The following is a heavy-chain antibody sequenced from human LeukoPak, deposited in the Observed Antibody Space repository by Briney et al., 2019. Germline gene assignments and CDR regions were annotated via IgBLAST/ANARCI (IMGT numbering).Heavy chain of an antibody. V-gene: IGHV3-48*03. CDR3: ARDRGISAGSDFDY. CDR2: ISGSGSPT. J-gene: IGHJ4*02. Sequence: PGGSLRLSCAASGFIFNNYEMNWVHQAPGKGLEWVSSISGSGSPTYYADSVKGRFIISRDNAKDSVSLQMNSLRAEDTAVYFCARDRGISAGSDFDYWGQGTLVTVSS. D-gene: IGHD6-13*01. CDR1: GFIFNNYE.